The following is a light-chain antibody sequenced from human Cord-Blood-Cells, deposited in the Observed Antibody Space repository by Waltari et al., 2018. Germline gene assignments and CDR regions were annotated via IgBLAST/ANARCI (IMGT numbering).Light chain of an antibody. Sequence: DIQMTQSPSSLSASVGDRVNITCRASQSISSYLNWYQQKPGKAPKLLIYAASSLQSGVPSRFSGSGSGTDFTHTISSLQPEDFATYYCQQSYSTPFTFGPGTKVDIK. CDR1: QSISSY. CDR2: AAS. J-gene: IGKJ3*01. CDR3: QQSYSTPFT. V-gene: IGKV1-39*01.